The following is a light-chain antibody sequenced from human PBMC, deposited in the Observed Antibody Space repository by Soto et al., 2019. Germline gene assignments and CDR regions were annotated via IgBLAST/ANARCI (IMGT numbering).Light chain of an antibody. J-gene: IGLJ2*01. V-gene: IGLV2-14*01. CDR1: SSDVGGYNY. CDR3: SSFTSSSTSQ. CDR2: DVS. Sequence: QSALTQPASVSGSPGQSITISCTGTSSDVGGYNYVSWYQQHPGKAPKLMIYDVSNRPSGVSNRFSGSKSANTASLTISGHQAEDEADYYCSSFTSSSTSQFGGGTKVTVL.